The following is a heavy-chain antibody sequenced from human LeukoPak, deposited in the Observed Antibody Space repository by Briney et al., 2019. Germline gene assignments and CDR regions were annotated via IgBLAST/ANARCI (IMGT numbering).Heavy chain of an antibody. Sequence: ASVKVSCKASGYIFTGYYMHWLRQAPGQGLEWMGWINPNSGGTNYAQNFQGRVTMTRDTSISTAYMELSRLTSDDTAFYYCARDFKGLGTISDWFDPWGQGTLVTVSS. J-gene: IGHJ5*02. CDR3: ARDFKGLGTISDWFDP. CDR2: INPNSGGT. CDR1: GYIFTGYY. D-gene: IGHD4/OR15-4a*01. V-gene: IGHV1-2*02.